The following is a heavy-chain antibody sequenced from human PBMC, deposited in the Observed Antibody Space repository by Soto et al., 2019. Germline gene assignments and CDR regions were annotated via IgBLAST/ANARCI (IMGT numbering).Heavy chain of an antibody. D-gene: IGHD5-12*01. V-gene: IGHV1-69*02. CDR3: ASGDPTIDY. CDR2: IIPILGIA. CDR1: GFTFSSYT. J-gene: IGHJ4*02. Sequence: SLKVSCKSSGFTFSSYTIICVRQAPGQGLEWMGRIIPILGIANYAQKFQGRVTITADKSTSTAYMELSSLRSEDTAVYYCASGDPTIDYWGQGTLVTVSS.